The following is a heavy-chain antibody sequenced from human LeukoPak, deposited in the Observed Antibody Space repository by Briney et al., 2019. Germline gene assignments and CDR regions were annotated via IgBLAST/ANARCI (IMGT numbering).Heavy chain of an antibody. CDR1: GFTFSSYS. D-gene: IGHD2-21*02. J-gene: IGHJ4*02. CDR3: ARGGDWLFDY. CDR2: ISSSSTI. Sequence: GGSLRLSCAASGFTFSSYSMNWVRQAPGKGLEWVSYISSSSTIYYADSVKGRFTISRDNAKNSLYLQMNNPRAEDTAVYYCARGGDWLFDYWGQGILVTVSS. V-gene: IGHV3-48*04.